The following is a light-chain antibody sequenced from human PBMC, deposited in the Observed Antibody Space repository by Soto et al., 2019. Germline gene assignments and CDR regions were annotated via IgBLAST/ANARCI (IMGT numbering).Light chain of an antibody. J-gene: IGKJ1*01. CDR1: QGISNW. Sequence: DIQMTQSPSTLSASVGDRVTITCLASQGISNWLAWYQQKPGKAPNLLIYGASSLQSGVPSRFSGSGSGTEFTLTISSLQPDDFATYYCQQYNTYWTFGQGTKVDIK. V-gene: IGKV1-5*01. CDR3: QQYNTYWT. CDR2: GAS.